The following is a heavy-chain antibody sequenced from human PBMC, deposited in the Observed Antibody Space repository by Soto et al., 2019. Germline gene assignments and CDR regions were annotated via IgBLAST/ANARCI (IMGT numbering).Heavy chain of an antibody. CDR1: GFTFDDYA. CDR3: AKDILVRTGYAVGIDY. J-gene: IGHJ4*02. Sequence: GGSLRLSCAASGFTFDDYAMHWVRQAPGKGLEWVSGISWNSGSIGYADSVKGRFTISRDNAKNSLYLQMNSLRAEDTALYYCAKDILVRTGYAVGIDYWGQGTLVTVSS. CDR2: ISWNSGSI. D-gene: IGHD3-9*01. V-gene: IGHV3-9*01.